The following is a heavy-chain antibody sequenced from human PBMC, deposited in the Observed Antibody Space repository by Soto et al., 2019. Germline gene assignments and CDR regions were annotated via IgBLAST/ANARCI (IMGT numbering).Heavy chain of an antibody. CDR1: GYTFTSYA. CDR2: INAGNGNT. V-gene: IGHV1-3*05. Sequence: QVQLVQSGAEEKKPGASVKVSCKASGYTFTSYAMHWVRQAPGQRLEWMGWINAGNGNTKYSQKFQGRVTITRDTSASTAYMELNSLRSEDTAVYYCARDPSYYGMDVWGQGTTVTVSS. CDR3: ARDPSYYGMDV. J-gene: IGHJ6*02.